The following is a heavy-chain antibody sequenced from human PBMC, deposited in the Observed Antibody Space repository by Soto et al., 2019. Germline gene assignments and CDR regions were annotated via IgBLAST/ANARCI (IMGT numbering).Heavy chain of an antibody. CDR1: GGSFSGYY. D-gene: IGHD2-8*01. CDR2: INHSGST. V-gene: IGHV4-34*01. J-gene: IGHJ3*02. Sequence: QVQLQQWGAGLLKPSETLSLTCAVYGGSFSGYYWSWIRQPPGKGLEWIGEINHSGSTNYNPSLKSRVTISVDTSKNQFSLKLSSVTAADTAVYYCARGRWCTSAFDIWGQGTMVTVSS. CDR3: ARGRWCTSAFDI.